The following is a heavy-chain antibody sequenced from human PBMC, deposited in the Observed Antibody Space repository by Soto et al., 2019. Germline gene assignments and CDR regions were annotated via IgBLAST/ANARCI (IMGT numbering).Heavy chain of an antibody. CDR2: ISGYNGDT. D-gene: IGHD2-8*01. CDR1: AYTFTRYG. V-gene: IGHV1-18*01. CDR3: AKNGQPPYYYYGLDV. Sequence: QGHLVQSGAEVKKPGASVKVSCKTSAYTFTRYGISWVRQAPGQGLEWMGWISGYNGDTNYAQNLQDRVTMTIDTSTTTAYMEPRSLTSDDTAVYYCAKNGQPPYYYYGLDVWGQGTTVTVSS. J-gene: IGHJ6*02.